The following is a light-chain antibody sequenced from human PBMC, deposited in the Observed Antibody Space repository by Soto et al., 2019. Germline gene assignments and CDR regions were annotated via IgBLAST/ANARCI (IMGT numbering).Light chain of an antibody. CDR1: GRDIGAYDY. J-gene: IGLJ1*01. Sequence: QSVLTQPASVSGSPGQSITISCTGSGRDIGAYDYVSWYQQHPGKAPKLLIYGVKNRPSGVPDRFSGSKSDTSASLAITGLQADDEADYYCHSYDSRLNCYVFGTGTKVTVL. V-gene: IGLV2-14*01. CDR2: GVK. CDR3: HSYDSRLNCYV.